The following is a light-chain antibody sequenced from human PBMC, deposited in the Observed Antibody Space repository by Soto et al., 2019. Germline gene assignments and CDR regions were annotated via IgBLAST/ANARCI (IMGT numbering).Light chain of an antibody. Sequence: QSVLTQPPSESGTPGQRVTISCSGSSSNIGVNYVYWYQQLPGTAPKLLIYTNNQRPSGVPDRFSGSKSGTSASLAISGLRSEDEADYHCATWDDSLSGVVFGGGTKLTVL. CDR2: TNN. CDR1: SSNIGVNY. J-gene: IGLJ2*01. V-gene: IGLV1-47*01. CDR3: ATWDDSLSGVV.